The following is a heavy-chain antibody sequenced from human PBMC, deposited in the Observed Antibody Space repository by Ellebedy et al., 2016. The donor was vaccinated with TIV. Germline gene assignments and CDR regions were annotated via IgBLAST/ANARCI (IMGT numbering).Heavy chain of an antibody. D-gene: IGHD2-21*02. CDR2: INRDGSSA. CDR1: GFTFSNYW. CDR3: ARGGGCGSGDCWAFDY. V-gene: IGHV3-74*01. Sequence: GESLKISCAASGFTFSNYWIHWVRQAPGKGLVWLSRINRDGSSANYADSVKGRFSISRDNSKNTLYVQMNSLSAEDTAVYYCARGGGCGSGDCWAFDYWGQGTLVTVSS. J-gene: IGHJ4*02.